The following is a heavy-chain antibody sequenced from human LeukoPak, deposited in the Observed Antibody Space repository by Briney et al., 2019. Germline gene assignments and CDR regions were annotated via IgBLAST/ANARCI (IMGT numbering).Heavy chain of an antibody. Sequence: GGSLRLSCAASGFTFSSYAMSWVRQAPGKGLEWVSAISGSGGSTYYADFVKGRFTISRDNSENTLYLQMNSLRAEDTAVYYCARGGYSGSGNYFDYWGQGTLVTVSS. CDR3: ARGGYSGSGNYFDY. D-gene: IGHD3-10*01. CDR1: GFTFSSYA. V-gene: IGHV3-23*01. J-gene: IGHJ4*02. CDR2: ISGSGGST.